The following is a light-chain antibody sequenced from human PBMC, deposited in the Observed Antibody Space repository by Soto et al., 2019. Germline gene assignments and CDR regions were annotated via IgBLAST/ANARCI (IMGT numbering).Light chain of an antibody. J-gene: IGLJ2*01. CDR1: SGDVGGYNY. CDR2: DVS. V-gene: IGLV2-14*01. CDR3: SSYTTSSTLV. Sequence: QSALTQPASVSGSPGQSITISCTGTSGDVGGYNYVSWYQQHPGKAPKLMIYDVSNRPSGVSNRFSGSKSGNTASLPISGLRAEDEADYYCSSYTTSSTLVFGGGTKLTVL.